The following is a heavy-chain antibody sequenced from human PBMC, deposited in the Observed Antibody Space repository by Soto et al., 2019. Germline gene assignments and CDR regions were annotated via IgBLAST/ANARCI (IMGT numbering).Heavy chain of an antibody. CDR3: ASAESPAMPYFFDC. Sequence: CCKAPRTTLSSQDISLVREAPSKGLEWVGLIRNQTYSETTQYAPSLKGRFAISRDDSNSIAYLQMSSLQVGDSAVYYRASAESPAMPYFFDCWGQGGMVTGSS. CDR1: RTTLSSQD. CDR2: IRNQTYSETT. D-gene: IGHD2-2*01. J-gene: IGHJ4*02. V-gene: IGHV3-49*04.